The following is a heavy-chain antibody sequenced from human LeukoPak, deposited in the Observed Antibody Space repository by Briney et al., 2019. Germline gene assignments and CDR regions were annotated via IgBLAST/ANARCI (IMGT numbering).Heavy chain of an antibody. CDR3: AREEGEELLSHSSYGMDV. V-gene: IGHV1-3*01. D-gene: IGHD3-10*01. Sequence: GASVKVSCKASGYTFTNYYMHWVRQAPGQRLEWMGWINAGNGNTKYSQKFQGRVTITRDTSASTAYMELSSLRSEDTAVYYCAREEGEELLSHSSYGMDVWGQGTTVTVSS. J-gene: IGHJ6*02. CDR1: GYTFTNYY. CDR2: INAGNGNT.